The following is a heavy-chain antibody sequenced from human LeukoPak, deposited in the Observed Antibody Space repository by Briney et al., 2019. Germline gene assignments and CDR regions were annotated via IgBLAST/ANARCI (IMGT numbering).Heavy chain of an antibody. Sequence: GGSLRLSCAASGFTFSSYGMHWVRQAPGKGLEWVAVISYDGSNKYYADSVKGRFTISRDNSKNTLYLQMNGLRAEDTAVYYCAKDSGSSGYPRGFDYWGQGTLVTVSS. CDR3: AKDSGSSGYPRGFDY. V-gene: IGHV3-30*18. CDR1: GFTFSSYG. D-gene: IGHD3-22*01. CDR2: ISYDGSNK. J-gene: IGHJ4*02.